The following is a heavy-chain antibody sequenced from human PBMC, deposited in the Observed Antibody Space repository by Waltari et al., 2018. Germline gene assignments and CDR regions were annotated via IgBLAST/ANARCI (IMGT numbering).Heavy chain of an antibody. CDR3: AREATHSYYYFLDV. CDR2: IKPNRGVT. Sequence: QVPLVQSGAELKQPGASVKVSCEASGSTFTGRYLHWVRQAPGQGLEWMGRIKPNRGVTDYAQKFQDRVTMTRDTSSSTAYMELSGLRSDDTAVYYCAREATHSYYYFLDVWGKGTTVTVSS. J-gene: IGHJ6*03. CDR1: GSTFTGRY. V-gene: IGHV1-2*06.